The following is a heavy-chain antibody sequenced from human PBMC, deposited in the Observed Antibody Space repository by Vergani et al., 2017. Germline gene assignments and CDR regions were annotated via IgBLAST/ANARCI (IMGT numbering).Heavy chain of an antibody. D-gene: IGHD3-9*01. J-gene: IGHJ4*02. CDR1: GGSITSSSYY. V-gene: IGHV4-39*01. CDR2: IYHSGGA. CDR3: ARTESFILRYFHWAL. Sequence: QLHLQESGPGLVKPSETLSLTCTVSGGSITSSSYYWGWILQPPAKVLEWIGNIYHSGGAYYNPSLKGRVTISVDTYKNQFSLEVTSVTAADTAIYFCARTESFILRYFHWALWGRGTMVTVSS.